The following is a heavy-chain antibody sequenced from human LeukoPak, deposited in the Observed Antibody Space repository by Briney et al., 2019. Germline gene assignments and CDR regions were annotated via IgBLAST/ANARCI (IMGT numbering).Heavy chain of an antibody. CDR3: AKDTSAWWYHRAYMNV. J-gene: IGHJ6*03. V-gene: IGHV3-23*01. Sequence: GGSLRLSCAASGFTFSDYAMSWVRQAPGGGLEWVSAISGSGDKTFHADSVKGRFTTSRDNSKNTLSLQMSSLRVEDSAVYFCAKDTSAWWYHRAYMNVWGTGTTVTV. CDR2: ISGSGDKT. CDR1: GFTFSDYA. D-gene: IGHD2-15*01.